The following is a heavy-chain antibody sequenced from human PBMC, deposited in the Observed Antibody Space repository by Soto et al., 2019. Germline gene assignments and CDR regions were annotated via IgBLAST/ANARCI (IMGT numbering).Heavy chain of an antibody. CDR3: VRDGYGWGSFGT. Sequence: EVQLVESGGGLVQPGESLRLSCEASGLTFDAYWMNWVRQAPGKGLEWVANIKHDASDEYYVDSVKGRVTISRDNGKSSLYLEMRDLRAEDTAVYYCVRDGYGWGSFGTWGQGTLVTVSS. CDR2: IKHDASDE. J-gene: IGHJ5*02. D-gene: IGHD3-10*01. V-gene: IGHV3-7*01. CDR1: GLTFDAYW.